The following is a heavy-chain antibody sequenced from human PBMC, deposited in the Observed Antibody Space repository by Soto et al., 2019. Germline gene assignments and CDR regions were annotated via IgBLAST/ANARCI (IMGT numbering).Heavy chain of an antibody. J-gene: IGHJ4*02. CDR2: ISAYNGNT. CDR1: GYTFTSYG. V-gene: IGHV1-18*01. Sequence: QVPLVQSGAEVKKPGASVKVSCKASGYTFTSYGISWVRQAPGQGLEWMGWISAYNGNTNYAQKLHGRVTMTTDTSTSTAYMELRSLRSVDTAVYYCARDSGAVAGYLRDRSFDYWGQGTLVTVSS. D-gene: IGHD6-19*01. CDR3: ARDSGAVAGYLRDRSFDY.